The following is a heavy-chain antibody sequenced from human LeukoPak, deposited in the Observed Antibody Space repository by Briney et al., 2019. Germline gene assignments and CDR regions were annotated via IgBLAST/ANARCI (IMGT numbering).Heavy chain of an antibody. V-gene: IGHV4-38-2*02. CDR1: GYSISSGYY. J-gene: IGHJ4*02. CDR2: IYHSGST. Sequence: SETLSLTCAVSGYSISSGYYWGWIRQPPGKGLEWIGSIYHSGSTYYNPSLKSRVTISVDTSKNQFSLKLSSVTAADTAVYYCARDVLLWFGGSYYFDYWGQGTLVTVSS. D-gene: IGHD3-10*01. CDR3: ARDVLLWFGGSYYFDY.